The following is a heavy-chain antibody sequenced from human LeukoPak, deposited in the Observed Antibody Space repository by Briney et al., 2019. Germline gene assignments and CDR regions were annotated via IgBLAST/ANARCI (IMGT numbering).Heavy chain of an antibody. CDR1: GFTFSSYG. V-gene: IGHV3-33*03. CDR3: TNLAPMDV. J-gene: IGHJ6*04. Sequence: GGSLRLSCAASGFTFSSYGMHWVRQAPGKGLEWVAVIWYDGSNKYYADSVKGRFTISRDNAKNSLYLQMNSLRAEDTAVYYCTNLAPMDVWGKGTTVTVSS. D-gene: IGHD3-3*02. CDR2: IWYDGSNK.